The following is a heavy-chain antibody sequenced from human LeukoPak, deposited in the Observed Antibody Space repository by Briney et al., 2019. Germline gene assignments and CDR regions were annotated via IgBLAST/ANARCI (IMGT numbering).Heavy chain of an antibody. V-gene: IGHV4-31*03. CDR3: ARASTYFDN. J-gene: IGHJ4*02. Sequence: SETLSLTCTVSGDFISSGGYYWSWIRQHPGKGLEWIGYIYHTWTTYYNPSLKGRVSLSVDTSKTQFSLKLSSVTAADTAVYYCARASTYFDNWGQGTLVAVSS. CDR2: IYHTWTT. CDR1: GDFISSGGYY.